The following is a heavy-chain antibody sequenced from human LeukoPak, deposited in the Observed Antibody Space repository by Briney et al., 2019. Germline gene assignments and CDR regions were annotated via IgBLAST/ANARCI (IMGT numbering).Heavy chain of an antibody. CDR3: ARDGFSSGYPYDAFDI. V-gene: IGHV3-53*01. CDR1: GFTVSSNY. J-gene: IGHJ3*02. D-gene: IGHD3-22*01. Sequence: GGSLRLSCAASGFTVSSNYMSWVRQAPGKGLEWVSVIYSGGSTYYADSVKGRFTTSRDNSKNTLYLQMNSLRAEDTAVYYCARDGFSSGYPYDAFDIWGQGTMVTVSS. CDR2: IYSGGST.